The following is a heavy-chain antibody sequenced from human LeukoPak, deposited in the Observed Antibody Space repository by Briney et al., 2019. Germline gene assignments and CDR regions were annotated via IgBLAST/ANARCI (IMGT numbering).Heavy chain of an antibody. D-gene: IGHD3-16*02. CDR3: AKDRALSPNY. Sequence: PGGSLRLSCAASGFAFSSYTMNWVRQAPGKGLEWVSSISSRSAYIYYADSVKGRFTISRDNAKNSLYLQMNSLRAEDTAVYYCAKDRALSPNYWGQGTLVTVSS. CDR2: ISSRSAYI. J-gene: IGHJ4*02. V-gene: IGHV3-21*01. CDR1: GFAFSSYT.